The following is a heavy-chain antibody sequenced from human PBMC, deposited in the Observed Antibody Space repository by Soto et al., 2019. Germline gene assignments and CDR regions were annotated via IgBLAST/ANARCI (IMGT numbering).Heavy chain of an antibody. CDR2: INPNSGGT. CDR1: GYTFTGYY. CDR3: ARGLVRNFYYYGMDV. J-gene: IGHJ6*02. D-gene: IGHD6-19*01. V-gene: IGHV1-2*04. Sequence: ASVKVSCKASGYTFTGYYMHWVRQAPGQGLEWMGWINPNSGGTNYAQKFQGWVTMTRDTSISTAYMELSRLRSDDTAVYYCARGLVRNFYYYGMDVWGQGTTVTVSS.